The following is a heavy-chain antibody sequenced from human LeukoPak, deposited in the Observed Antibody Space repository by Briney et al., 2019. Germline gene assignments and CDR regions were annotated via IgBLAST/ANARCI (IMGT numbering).Heavy chain of an antibody. CDR3: ARAKHAYGDPHDAFYI. J-gene: IGHJ3*02. Sequence: SGGSLRLSCAASGFTFSSYSMNWVRQSPGKGLEWVSCIISSSSYIYYADSVKGRFTISRDNAKNSLYLQMNSLRAEDKAVYYCARAKHAYGDPHDAFYIWGQGTMVSVSS. CDR1: GFTFSSYS. D-gene: IGHD4-17*01. CDR2: IISSSSYI. V-gene: IGHV3-21*01.